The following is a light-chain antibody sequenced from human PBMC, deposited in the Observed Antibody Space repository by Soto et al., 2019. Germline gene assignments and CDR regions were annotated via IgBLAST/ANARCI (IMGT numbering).Light chain of an antibody. Sequence: DIVMTQSPDSLAVSLGERATINCKSSQSVLYSSNNKNYLAWYQQKPGQPPKLLIYWASTRESGVPVRFSGSGSWTDYILPISSLQAEDVAVYYCQQYYSTPPWTFGQGTKVEIK. CDR1: QSVLYSSNNKNY. V-gene: IGKV4-1*01. CDR2: WAS. CDR3: QQYYSTPPWT. J-gene: IGKJ1*01.